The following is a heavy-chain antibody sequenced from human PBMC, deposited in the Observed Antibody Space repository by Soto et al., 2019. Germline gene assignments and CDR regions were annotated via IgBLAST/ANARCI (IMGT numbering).Heavy chain of an antibody. V-gene: IGHV4-34*01. CDR2: INHSGST. J-gene: IGHJ5*02. Sequence: QVQLQQWGAGLLKPSETLSLTCAVYGGSFSGYYWSWIRQPPGKGLEWIGEINHSGSTNYNPSLKSRVAISAEPSKSQVSLTLCSATAAATAVYYCARASYGNPFCCFAHWGKGTLVTVSS. CDR1: GGSFSGYY. D-gene: IGHD1-1*01. CDR3: ARASYGNPFCCFAH.